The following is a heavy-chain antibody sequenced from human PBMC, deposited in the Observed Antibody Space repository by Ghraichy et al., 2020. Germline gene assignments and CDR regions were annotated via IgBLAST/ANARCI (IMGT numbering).Heavy chain of an antibody. J-gene: IGHJ5*02. CDR3: ARHPCHDFTCSYDQNWFGP. V-gene: IGHV3-33*01. Sequence: SLNISCSGSGFTFNRYGIHWVRQAPGKGLEWVAIIWHDGSDKYHADSVEGRFTISRDNSKNTAYLQMNSLRAEDTAVYYCARHPCHDFTCSYDQNWFGPWAPGTLVTVSS. CDR2: IWHDGSDK. D-gene: IGHD3/OR15-3a*01. CDR1: GFTFNRYG.